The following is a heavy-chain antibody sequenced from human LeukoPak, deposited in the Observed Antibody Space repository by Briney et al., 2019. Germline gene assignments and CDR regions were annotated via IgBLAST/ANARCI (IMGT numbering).Heavy chain of an antibody. Sequence: PGGSLRLSCAASGFTFSSYDMYWVRQATGKGLEWVSGIGTAGDTYYPDSVKGRFTISRENAKNSLYLQMNSLRAGDTAVYYCVRGWGFDYWGQGTLVTVSS. CDR3: VRGWGFDY. D-gene: IGHD7-27*01. CDR1: GFTFSSYD. CDR2: IGTAGDT. V-gene: IGHV3-13*04. J-gene: IGHJ4*02.